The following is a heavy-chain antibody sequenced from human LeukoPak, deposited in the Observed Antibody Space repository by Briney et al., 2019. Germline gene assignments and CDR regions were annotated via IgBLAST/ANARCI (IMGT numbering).Heavy chain of an antibody. CDR3: ASLIGYCSGGSCFKTAVPNDY. Sequence: VASVKVSCKASGGTFSSYATSWVRQAPGQGLEWMGGIIPIFGTANYAQKFQGRVTITADESTSTAYMELSSLRSEDTAVYYCASLIGYCSGGSCFKTAVPNDYWGQGTLVTVSS. D-gene: IGHD2-15*01. J-gene: IGHJ4*02. V-gene: IGHV1-69*01. CDR2: IIPIFGTA. CDR1: GGTFSSYA.